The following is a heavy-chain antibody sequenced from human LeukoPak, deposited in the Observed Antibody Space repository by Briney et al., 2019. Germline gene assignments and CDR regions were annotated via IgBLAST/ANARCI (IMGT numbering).Heavy chain of an antibody. Sequence: ASVKASCKASGYTFTSYDINWVRQATGQGLEWMGWMNPNSGNTGYAQKFQGRVTMTRNTSISTAYMELSSLRSEDTAVYYCARVSIAARKGFDYWGQGTLVTVSS. CDR1: GYTFTSYD. CDR3: ARVSIAARKGFDY. J-gene: IGHJ4*02. V-gene: IGHV1-8*01. CDR2: MNPNSGNT. D-gene: IGHD6-6*01.